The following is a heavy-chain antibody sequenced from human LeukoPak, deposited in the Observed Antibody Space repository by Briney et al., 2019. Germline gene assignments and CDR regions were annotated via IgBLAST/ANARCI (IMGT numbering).Heavy chain of an antibody. J-gene: IGHJ4*02. D-gene: IGHD3-22*01. CDR2: ISYDGSNN. CDR1: RFTFSNYD. CDR3: AKGPDSSGYYSLDY. V-gene: IGHV3-30*18. Sequence: GGSLRLSCAASRFTFSNYDMHWVRQAPGKGLEWVAIISYDGSNNYYADSVKGRFTISRDNSKNTLFPQMNSLRAEDTAVYYCAKGPDSSGYYSLDYWGQGTLVTVSS.